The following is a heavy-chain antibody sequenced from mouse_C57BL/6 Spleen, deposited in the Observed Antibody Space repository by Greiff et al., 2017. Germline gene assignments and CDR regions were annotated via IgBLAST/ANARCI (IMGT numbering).Heavy chain of an antibody. D-gene: IGHD2-4*01. CDR2: LDPSDIYT. V-gene: IGHV1-50*01. CDR3: ARHDYGYYAMDY. Sequence: QVQLQQPGAELVKPGASVKLSCKASGYTFTSYWMQWVKQRPGQGLEWIGELDPSDIYTNHNQKFKGKATLTVDTSSSTAYMQLSSLTSEDSAVYYCARHDYGYYAMDYWGQGTSVTVSS. CDR1: GYTFTSYW. J-gene: IGHJ4*01.